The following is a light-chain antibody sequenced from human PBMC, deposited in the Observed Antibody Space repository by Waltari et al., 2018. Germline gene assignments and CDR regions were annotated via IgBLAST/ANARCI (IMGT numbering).Light chain of an antibody. J-gene: IGLJ2*01. CDR1: NIGSKN. CDR2: RDS. CDR3: HVWDSGTVV. V-gene: IGLV3-9*01. Sequence: SYDLTQPLSVSVALGQTASITCGGNNIGSKNVHWYQQKQGQAPMLVIYRDSNPPSGIPERFSGSNSGNTATLTISRAQAGDEADYHCHVWDSGTVVFGGGTKLTVL.